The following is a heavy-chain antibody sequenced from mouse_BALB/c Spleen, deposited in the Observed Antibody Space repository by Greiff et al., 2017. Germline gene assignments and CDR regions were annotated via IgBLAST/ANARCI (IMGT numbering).Heavy chain of an antibody. CDR3: ANGNYGYFDV. CDR2: INPSNGRT. CDR1: GYTFTSYW. J-gene: IGHJ1*01. Sequence: VQLQQPGAELVKPGASVKLSCKASGYTFTSYWMHWVKQRPGQGLEWIGEINPSNGRTNYNEKFKSKATLTVDKSSSTAYMQLSSLTSEDSAVYYCANGNYGYFDVWGAGTTVTVSS. V-gene: IGHV1S81*02. D-gene: IGHD2-1*01.